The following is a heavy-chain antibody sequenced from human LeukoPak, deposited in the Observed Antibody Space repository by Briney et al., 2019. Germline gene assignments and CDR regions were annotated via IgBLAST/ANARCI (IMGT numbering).Heavy chain of an antibody. Sequence: PGGSLRLSCAASGFTFSSYWMSWVRQAPGKGLEWVANIKQDGSEKYYVDSVKGRFTISRDNAKNSLYLQMNGLRAEDTAVYYCARTRITMIVGLASRFDYWGQGTLVTVSS. J-gene: IGHJ4*02. CDR1: GFTFSSYW. V-gene: IGHV3-7*01. D-gene: IGHD3-22*01. CDR2: IKQDGSEK. CDR3: ARTRITMIVGLASRFDY.